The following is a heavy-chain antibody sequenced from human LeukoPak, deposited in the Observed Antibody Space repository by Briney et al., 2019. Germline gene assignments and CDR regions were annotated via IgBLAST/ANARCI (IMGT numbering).Heavy chain of an antibody. Sequence: GGSLRLSCAASGFSVSSNYMSWVRQAPGKGLEWVSTIYSGGTTYYADSVMGRFTISRHNSRNTLYLQMNSLRAEDTAVYYCARVDTVMAYYFDLWGQGTLVTVSS. CDR1: GFSVSSNY. J-gene: IGHJ4*02. CDR3: ARVDTVMAYYFDL. CDR2: IYSGGTT. D-gene: IGHD5-18*01. V-gene: IGHV3-53*04.